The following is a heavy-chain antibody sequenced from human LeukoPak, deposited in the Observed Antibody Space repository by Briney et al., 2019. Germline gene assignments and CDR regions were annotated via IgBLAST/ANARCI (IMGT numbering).Heavy chain of an antibody. CDR3: ARDADTYYYEINGYTDAFDI. Sequence: ASVKVSCKASGYTFTRHGLNWVRQAPGQGLQWMAWISTQTGNPTFAQGFTGRFVFSLDSSVSTAYLEISSLKAEDTAMYYCARDADTYYYEINGYTDAFDIWGQGTMVTVSS. V-gene: IGHV7-4-1*02. CDR2: ISTQTGNP. D-gene: IGHD3-22*01. CDR1: GYTFTRHG. J-gene: IGHJ3*02.